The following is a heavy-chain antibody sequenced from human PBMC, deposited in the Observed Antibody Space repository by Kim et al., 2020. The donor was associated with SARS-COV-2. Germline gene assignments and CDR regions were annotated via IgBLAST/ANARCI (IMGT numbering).Heavy chain of an antibody. CDR2: INTNTGNP. V-gene: IGHV7-4-1*02. D-gene: IGHD3-9*01. Sequence: ASVKVSCKASGYTFTSYAMNWVRQAPGQGLEWMGWINTNTGNPTYAQGFTGRFVFSLDTSVSTAYLQISSLKAEDTAVYYCASPLVNYDILTGYRVVRGMDVWGQGTTVTVSS. J-gene: IGHJ6*02. CDR3: ASPLVNYDILTGYRVVRGMDV. CDR1: GYTFTSYA.